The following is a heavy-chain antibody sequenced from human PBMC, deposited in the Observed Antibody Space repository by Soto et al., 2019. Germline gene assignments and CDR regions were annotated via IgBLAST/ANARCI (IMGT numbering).Heavy chain of an antibody. V-gene: IGHV1-69*01. D-gene: IGHD3-16*01. CDR2: IIPIFGTA. Sequence: QVQLVQSGAEVKKPGSSVKVSCKASGGTFSSYAISWVRQAPGQGLEWMGGIIPIFGTANYAQKFQGRVTITADESTSTAYMERSSLRSEDTAVYYCARDQLMITFGAYYGMDVWGQGTTVTVSS. CDR3: ARDQLMITFGAYYGMDV. J-gene: IGHJ6*02. CDR1: GGTFSSYA.